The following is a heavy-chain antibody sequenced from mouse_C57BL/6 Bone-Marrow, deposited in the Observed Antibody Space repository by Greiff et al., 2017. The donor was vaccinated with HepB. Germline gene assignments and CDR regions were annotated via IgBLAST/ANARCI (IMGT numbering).Heavy chain of an antibody. CDR1: GYTFTDYE. Sequence: LKQSGAELVRPGASVTLSCKASGYTFTDYEMHWVKQTPVHGLEWIGAIDPETGGTAYKQKFKGKAILTADKSSSTAYMELRSLTSEDSAVYYCTGRDWDVDYFDYWAKAPLSQSPQ. D-gene: IGHD4-1*01. CDR3: TGRDWDVDYFDY. CDR2: IDPETGGT. J-gene: IGHJ2*01. V-gene: IGHV1-15*01.